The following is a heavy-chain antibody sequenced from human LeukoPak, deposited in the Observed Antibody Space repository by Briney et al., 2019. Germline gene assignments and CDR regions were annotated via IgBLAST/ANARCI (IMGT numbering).Heavy chain of an antibody. D-gene: IGHD3-10*01. CDR3: ARGLPLLCLGEFFPYYFDH. Sequence: SETLSLTCTVSGGSISSSSYYWSWLRQSPDKGLEWIGSVFYSGSTNYNPSLTSRLSMSVDTSKNQFSLKLTSVTAADTAVYYCARGLPLLCLGEFFPYYFDHWGQGTLVTVSS. J-gene: IGHJ4*02. CDR2: VFYSGST. V-gene: IGHV4-61*01. CDR1: GGSISSSSYY.